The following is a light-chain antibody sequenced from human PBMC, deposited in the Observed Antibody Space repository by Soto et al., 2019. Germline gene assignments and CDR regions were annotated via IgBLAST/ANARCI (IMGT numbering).Light chain of an antibody. V-gene: IGLV2-14*01. CDR1: SSDVGGYDY. Sequence: QSALTQPASVSGSPGQSTTISCTGTSSDVGGYDYVSWYQQHPGKAPQLIIYEVSYRPSGVSDRFSGSKSGNTASLTISGLQAEDEADYYCSSYTSSSTLYVFGTGTKVTVL. CDR2: EVS. J-gene: IGLJ1*01. CDR3: SSYTSSSTLYV.